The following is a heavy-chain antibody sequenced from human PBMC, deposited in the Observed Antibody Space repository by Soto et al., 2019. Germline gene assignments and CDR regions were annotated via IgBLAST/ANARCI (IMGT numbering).Heavy chain of an antibody. J-gene: IGHJ4*02. CDR3: ARGYFDWYFDY. V-gene: IGHV4-31*03. Sequence: QVQLQESGPGLVKPSQTLSLTCTVSGDSISSGGYYWNWIRQHPGKSLEWTGYIYYSGSTYYNPALKRRATISVDTSKNQFALKLSSVTAADTAVYYCARGYFDWYFDYWGQGTLVTVSS. CDR2: IYYSGST. CDR1: GDSISSGGYY. D-gene: IGHD3-9*01.